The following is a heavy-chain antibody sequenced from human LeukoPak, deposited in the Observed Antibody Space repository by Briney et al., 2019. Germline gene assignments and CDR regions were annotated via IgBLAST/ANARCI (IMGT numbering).Heavy chain of an antibody. J-gene: IGHJ4*02. CDR3: ARVRSSGATHDY. Sequence: GGSLRLSCAASGFTFSDYYMTWIRQAPGKGLEWVSYISSSGSTIYYADSVKGRFTMSRDNVKNSLYLQMNSLRAEVTAVYYCARVRSSGATHDYWGQGTLVTVSS. D-gene: IGHD6-19*01. CDR1: GFTFSDYY. CDR2: ISSSGSTI. V-gene: IGHV3-11*04.